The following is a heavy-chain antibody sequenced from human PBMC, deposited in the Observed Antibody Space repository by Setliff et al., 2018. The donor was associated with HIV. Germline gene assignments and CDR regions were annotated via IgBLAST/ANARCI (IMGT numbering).Heavy chain of an antibody. V-gene: IGHV3-48*01. CDR1: GFTFSSYS. CDR3: ARVYQYYDILTGYQRSYDY. CDR2: ISTSSSTI. D-gene: IGHD3-9*01. Sequence: PGGSLRLSCAASGFTFSSYSMNWVRQAPGKGLEWVSYISTSSSTIYYADSVKGRFTISRDNSKNTLYLQMNSLRAEDTAVYYCARVYQYYDILTGYQRSYDYWGQGTLVTVSS. J-gene: IGHJ4*02.